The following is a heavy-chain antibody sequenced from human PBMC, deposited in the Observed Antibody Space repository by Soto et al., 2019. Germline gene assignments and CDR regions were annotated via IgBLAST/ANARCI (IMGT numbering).Heavy chain of an antibody. V-gene: IGHV1-69*12. CDR2: IIPIFGTA. Sequence: QVQLVQSGAEVKKPGSSVKVSCKASGGTFSSYAISWVRQAPGQGLEWMGGIIPIFGTANYAQKFQGRVTITADESTSTAYMELSSLRSEDTAVYYCARGYGSGSYQSLNYYYYGMDVWGQGTTVTVSS. D-gene: IGHD3-10*01. J-gene: IGHJ6*02. CDR1: GGTFSSYA. CDR3: ARGYGSGSYQSLNYYYYGMDV.